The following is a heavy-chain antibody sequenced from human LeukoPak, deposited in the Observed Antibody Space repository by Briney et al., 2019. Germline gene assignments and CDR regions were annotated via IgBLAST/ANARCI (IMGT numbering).Heavy chain of an antibody. CDR1: GYTFTSYG. V-gene: IGHV1-18*01. J-gene: IGHJ4*02. Sequence: ASVKVSCKASGYTFTSYGISWVRQAPGQGLEWMGWISGYNDNTNYAQKLQGRVTMTTDTSTSTAYMELKSLRSDDTAVYYCARADIRAIASSGWYGFDYWGQGTLVTVSS. CDR2: ISGYNDNT. D-gene: IGHD6-19*01. CDR3: ARADIRAIASSGWYGFDY.